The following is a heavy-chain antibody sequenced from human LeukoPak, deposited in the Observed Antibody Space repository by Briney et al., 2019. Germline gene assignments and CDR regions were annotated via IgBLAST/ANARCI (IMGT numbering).Heavy chain of an antibody. J-gene: IGHJ4*02. CDR1: GFTFSTYG. D-gene: IGHD1-26*01. V-gene: IGHV3-30*02. CDR2: IRYDESNK. Sequence: GGSLRLSCAASGFTFSTYGMHWVRQAPGKGLEGLAYIRYDESNKYYADSVKVRLTISRDNSKNTLYLQMNNVRAGDTAVYYCAKQAGSYDHFDYWGQGTLVTVSS. CDR3: AKQAGSYDHFDY.